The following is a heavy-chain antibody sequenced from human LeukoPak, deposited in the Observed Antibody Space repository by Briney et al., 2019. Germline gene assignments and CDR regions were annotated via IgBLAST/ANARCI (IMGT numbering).Heavy chain of an antibody. Sequence: GASVKVSCKASGGTFSSYAISWVRQAPGQGLEWMGGIIPIFGTANYAQKFQGRVTITADESTSTAYMELSSLRSEDTAVYYCARVPLTPYCGSTSCYPPFFDYWGQGTLVTVSS. D-gene: IGHD2-2*01. J-gene: IGHJ4*02. CDR1: GGTFSSYA. V-gene: IGHV1-69*13. CDR2: IIPIFGTA. CDR3: ARVPLTPYCGSTSCYPPFFDY.